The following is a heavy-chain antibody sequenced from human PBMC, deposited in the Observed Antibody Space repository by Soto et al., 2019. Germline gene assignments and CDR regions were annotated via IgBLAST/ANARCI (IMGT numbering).Heavy chain of an antibody. V-gene: IGHV4-34*09. J-gene: IGHJ4*02. CDR2: IYYSGST. Sequence: SETLSLTCAVYGGSFSGYYWSWIRQPPGKGLEWIGYIYYSGSTYYNPSLKSRVTISVDTSKNQFSLKLSSVTAADTAVYYCARAKTDLTGTTRHLDYWGQGTLVTVSS. CDR3: ARAKTDLTGTTRHLDY. D-gene: IGHD1-7*01. CDR1: GGSFSGYY.